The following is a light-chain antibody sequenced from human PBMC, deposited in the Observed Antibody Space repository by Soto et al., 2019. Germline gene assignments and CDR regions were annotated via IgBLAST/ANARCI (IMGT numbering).Light chain of an antibody. J-gene: IGLJ1*01. V-gene: IGLV2-11*01. CDR1: SSDIGGYYY. Sequence: QSALTQPRSVSGSPGQSVTISCTGTSSDIGGYYYISWYQHHPGKAPKLMIYDVTKRPSGVPDRFSASKSGITASLTIAGLQAEYEADYYGFSYAGTYPFYVFGTGTKVTVL. CDR3: FSYAGTYPFYV. CDR2: DVT.